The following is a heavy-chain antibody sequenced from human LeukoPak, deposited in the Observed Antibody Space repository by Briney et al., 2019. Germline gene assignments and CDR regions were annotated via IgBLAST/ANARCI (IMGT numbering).Heavy chain of an antibody. D-gene: IGHD2-15*01. J-gene: IGHJ4*02. CDR2: IDPSDSYT. CDR3: AISARRAADY. CDR1: GYSFTSYW. V-gene: IGHV5-10-1*01. Sequence: PGESLRTSCKGSGYSFTSYWITWVRQMPGKGLEWMGRIDPSDSYTNYSPSFQGHVTISVDKSISTAYLQWSSLKASDTATFYCAISARRAADYWGQGTQVTVSS.